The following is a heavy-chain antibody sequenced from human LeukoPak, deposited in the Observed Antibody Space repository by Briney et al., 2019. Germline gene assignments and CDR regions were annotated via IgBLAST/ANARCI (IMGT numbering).Heavy chain of an antibody. D-gene: IGHD2-2*02. CDR2: INTDGSST. J-gene: IGHJ4*02. Sequence: PGGSLRLSCAASGFTFSNYWMHWVRQAPGEGLVWVSRINTDGSSTTYADSVKGRFTISRDNAKNTLYLQMNSLRAEDTAIYYCGRGFALVPAGIPDYWGQGILVTVSS. CDR1: GFTFSNYW. V-gene: IGHV3-74*01. CDR3: GRGFALVPAGIPDY.